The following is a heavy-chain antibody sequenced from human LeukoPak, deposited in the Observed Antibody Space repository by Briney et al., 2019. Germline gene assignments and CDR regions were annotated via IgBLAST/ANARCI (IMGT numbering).Heavy chain of an antibody. Sequence: ASVKVSCKASGYTFTSYAMNWVRQAPGQGLEWMGWINTNTGNPTYAQGFTGRFVFSLDTSVSTAYLQISSLKAEDTAVYYCARDQDTAMVTPWYFDLWGRGTLVTVSS. CDR2: INTNTGNP. J-gene: IGHJ2*01. V-gene: IGHV7-4-1*02. CDR1: GYTFTSYA. D-gene: IGHD5-18*01. CDR3: ARDQDTAMVTPWYFDL.